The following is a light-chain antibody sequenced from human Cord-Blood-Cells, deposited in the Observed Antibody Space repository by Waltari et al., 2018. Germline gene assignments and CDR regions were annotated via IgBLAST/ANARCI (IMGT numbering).Light chain of an antibody. V-gene: IGKV3-15*01. CDR3: QQYNNWPHRT. Sequence: EIVMMQSPATLSVSPGERATISCRASQSVSSNLAWYQQKPGQAPRLLIYGASTRATGIPARFSGSGSGTEFTLTISSLQSEDFAVYYCQQYNNWPHRTFGQGTKVEIK. CDR1: QSVSSN. J-gene: IGKJ1*01. CDR2: GAS.